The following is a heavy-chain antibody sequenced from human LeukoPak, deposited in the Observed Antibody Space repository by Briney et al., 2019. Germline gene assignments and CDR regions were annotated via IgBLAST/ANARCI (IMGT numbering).Heavy chain of an antibody. CDR1: GGSFNSADYY. D-gene: IGHD5-24*01. CDR3: ARGLGGDGFHLRNCFDP. V-gene: IGHV4-31*03. Sequence: SETLSLTCTVSGGSFNSADYYWSWIRQHPGKGLEWIGYIYYSGSRYYNPSLKSRVSISIDTSTNQFSLNLSSVTAADTAVYYCARGLGGDGFHLRNCFDPWGQGTLVTVSS. CDR2: IYYSGSR. J-gene: IGHJ5*02.